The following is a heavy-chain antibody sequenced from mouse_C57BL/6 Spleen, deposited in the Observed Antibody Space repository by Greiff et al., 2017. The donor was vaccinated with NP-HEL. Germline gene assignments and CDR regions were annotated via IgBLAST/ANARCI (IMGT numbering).Heavy chain of an antibody. CDR1: GFTFSNYW. Sequence: EVQRVESGGGLVQPGGSMKLSCVASGFTFSNYWMNWVRQSPEKGLEWVAHIRLQSDNYATHYAESVKGRFTISRDDSKSSVYLQMNNLRAEDTGIYYCTQLGFAYWGQGTLVTVSA. J-gene: IGHJ3*01. CDR3: TQLGFAY. V-gene: IGHV6-3*01. D-gene: IGHD4-1*02. CDR2: IRLQSDNYAT.